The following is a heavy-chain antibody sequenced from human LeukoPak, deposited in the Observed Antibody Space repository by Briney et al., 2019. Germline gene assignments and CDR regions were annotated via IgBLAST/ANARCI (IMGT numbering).Heavy chain of an antibody. CDR2: ISGSGGST. Sequence: GGSLRLSCAASGFTFSSYAMSWVRQAPGKGLEWVSAISGSGGSTYYADSVKGRFTISRDNSKDTLYLQMNSLRAEDTAVYYCARDPLGTRPGFDYWGQGTLVAVSS. D-gene: IGHD1-1*01. V-gene: IGHV3-23*01. CDR3: ARDPLGTRPGFDY. J-gene: IGHJ4*02. CDR1: GFTFSSYA.